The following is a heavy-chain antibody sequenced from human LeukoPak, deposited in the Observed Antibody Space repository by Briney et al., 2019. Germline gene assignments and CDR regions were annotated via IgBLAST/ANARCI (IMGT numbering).Heavy chain of an antibody. V-gene: IGHV3-33*06. J-gene: IGHJ4*02. Sequence: GGSLRLSCAPAGFTFSHYGMHWVRQAAGKGVEWVAVIWSDGSNRYYGDRVKGRFTISRDNYKKTVYLKMNSLRAEDTAVYYCAKDAQRGFDYSTSLDNWGQGTLVTVSS. D-gene: IGHD4-11*01. CDR1: GFTFSHYG. CDR2: IWSDGSNR. CDR3: AKDAQRGFDYSTSLDN.